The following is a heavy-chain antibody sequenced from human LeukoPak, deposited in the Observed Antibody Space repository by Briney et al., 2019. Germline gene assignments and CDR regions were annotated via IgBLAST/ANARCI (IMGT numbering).Heavy chain of an antibody. CDR2: ISAYNGNT. D-gene: IGHD2-15*01. Sequence: ASVTVSFKASGYSFTIYGISWVRQAPGQGLEWMGWISAYNGNTNYAQKLQGRVTMTTDTSTSTAYMELRSLRSDDTAVYYCARASCSGGSCYSDYWGQGTLVTVSS. CDR3: ARASCSGGSCYSDY. J-gene: IGHJ4*02. V-gene: IGHV1-18*01. CDR1: GYSFTIYG.